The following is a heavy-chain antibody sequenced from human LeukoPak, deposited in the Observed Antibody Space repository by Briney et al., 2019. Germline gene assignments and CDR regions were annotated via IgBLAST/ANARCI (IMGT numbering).Heavy chain of an antibody. V-gene: IGHV1-46*01. CDR3: ARAPLSDY. D-gene: IGHD3-16*01. Sequence: GASVKVSFMASGYTFITYYMHGVRQAPGQGRAGMGRINPSGGSTSYPQKFQGRVTMTRNTTTSTVNMQPSSPRPEDTAVYYCARAPLSDYWGQGSLVTVAS. CDR2: INPSGGST. CDR1: GYTFITYY. J-gene: IGHJ4*02.